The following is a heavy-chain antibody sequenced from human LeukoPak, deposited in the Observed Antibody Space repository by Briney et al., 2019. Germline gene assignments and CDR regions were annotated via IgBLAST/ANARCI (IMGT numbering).Heavy chain of an antibody. CDR3: ARDVDLALDY. CDR2: ISYDGSNE. J-gene: IGHJ4*02. Sequence: GGSLRLSCAASGFTFSSYAMHWVRQAPGKGLEWVTVISYDGSNEYYADSVKGRFTIYRDISKSTLYLQMNSLRDDDTALYYCARDVDLALDYWGPGTLVTVSS. V-gene: IGHV3-30-3*01. CDR1: GFTFSSYA.